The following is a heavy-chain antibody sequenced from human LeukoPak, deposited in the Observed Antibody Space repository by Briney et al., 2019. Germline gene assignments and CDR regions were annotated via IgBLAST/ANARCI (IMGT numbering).Heavy chain of an antibody. CDR1: GGTFSSYA. CDR3: ARTADYDFWSGSFLNWFDP. V-gene: IGHV1-69*04. J-gene: IGHJ5*02. D-gene: IGHD3-3*01. CDR2: IIPILGIA. Sequence: EASVKVSCKASGGTFSSYAISWVRQAPGQGREWMGRIIPILGIANYAQKFQGRVTITADKSTSTAYMELSSLRSEDTAVYYCARTADYDFWSGSFLNWFDPWGQGTLVTVSS.